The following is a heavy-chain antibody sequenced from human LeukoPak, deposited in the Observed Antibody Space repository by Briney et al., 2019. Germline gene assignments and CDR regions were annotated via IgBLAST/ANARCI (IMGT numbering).Heavy chain of an antibody. CDR2: IIPIFGTA. CDR1: GYTFTSYG. Sequence: ASVKASCKASGYTFTSYGISWVRQAPGQGLEWMGGIIPIFGTANYAQKFQGRVTITTDESTSTAYMELSSLRSEDTAVYYCAGEHYDILTGYYMSYFDYWGQGTLVTVSS. D-gene: IGHD3-9*01. CDR3: AGEHYDILTGYYMSYFDY. J-gene: IGHJ4*02. V-gene: IGHV1-69*05.